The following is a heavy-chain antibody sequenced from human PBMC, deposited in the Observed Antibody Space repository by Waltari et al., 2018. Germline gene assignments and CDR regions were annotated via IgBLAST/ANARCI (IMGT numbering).Heavy chain of an antibody. CDR3: ATMGSSPVGYYYYGMDV. CDR1: GYTLPELS. Sequence: QVQLVQSGAEVKKPGASVKVSCKVSGYTLPELSMPWVRQAPGKGLEWMGGFDPEDGETIYAQKFQGRVTMTEDTSTDTAYMELSSLRSEDTAVYYCATMGSSPVGYYYYGMDVWGQGTTVTVSS. V-gene: IGHV1-24*01. D-gene: IGHD6-6*01. J-gene: IGHJ6*02. CDR2: FDPEDGET.